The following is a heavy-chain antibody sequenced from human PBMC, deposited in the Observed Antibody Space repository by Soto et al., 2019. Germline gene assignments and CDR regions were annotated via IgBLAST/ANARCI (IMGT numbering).Heavy chain of an antibody. CDR3: AKRSSSSTFDY. V-gene: IGHV3-23*01. CDR1: GSTFSSYA. D-gene: IGHD6-6*01. CDR2: ISGSDDST. J-gene: IGHJ4*02. Sequence: GGSLRLSCADSGSTFSSYAMSWVRQAPGKGLEWVSVISGSDDSTYYADSVKGRFTISRDNSKNTLYLQMNSLRAEDTAVYYCAKRSSSSTFDYWGQGTLVTVSS.